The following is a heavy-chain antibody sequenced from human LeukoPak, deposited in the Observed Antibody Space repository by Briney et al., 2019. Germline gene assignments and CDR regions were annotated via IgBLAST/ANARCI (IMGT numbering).Heavy chain of an antibody. V-gene: IGHV3-23*01. CDR1: GFTFNSYA. Sequence: GGSLRLSCAASGFTFNSYALTWVRQAPGRGLEWISNINPSGGTTEYADSVKGRFTISRDNSKNTLYLQMNSLRADDTAVYYCAKGSRYGDYVLDYWGQGTLVTVFS. CDR2: INPSGGTT. CDR3: AKGSRYGDYVLDY. D-gene: IGHD4-17*01. J-gene: IGHJ4*02.